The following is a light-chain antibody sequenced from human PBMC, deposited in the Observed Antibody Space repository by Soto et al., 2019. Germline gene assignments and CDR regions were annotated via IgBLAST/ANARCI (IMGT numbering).Light chain of an antibody. CDR1: RSDIGSYDF. CDR2: EVT. J-gene: IGLJ1*01. Sequence: QSALTQPASVSGSPGQSITISCTGSRSDIGSYDFVSWYQQHPGKAPKLIIYEVTDRPSGVSNRFSGSKSGNTASLTISGLQAEDEAEYYCSSYTNINTRACVFGTGTKSPS. CDR3: SSYTNINTRACV. V-gene: IGLV2-14*01.